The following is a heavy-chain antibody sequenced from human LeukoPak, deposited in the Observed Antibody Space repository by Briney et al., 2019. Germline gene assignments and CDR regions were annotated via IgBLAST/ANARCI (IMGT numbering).Heavy chain of an antibody. CDR3: ARFAAGGSYYYYMDV. CDR2: ISGSGGST. V-gene: IGHV3-23*01. CDR1: GFTFSNYA. Sequence: GGSLRLSCAASGFTFSNYAMSWVRQAPGKGLEWVSAISGSGGSTYYADSVKGRFTISRDNSKNTLYLQMNSLRADDTAVYYCARFAAGGSYYYYMDVWGKGTTVTVSS. J-gene: IGHJ6*03. D-gene: IGHD3-10*01.